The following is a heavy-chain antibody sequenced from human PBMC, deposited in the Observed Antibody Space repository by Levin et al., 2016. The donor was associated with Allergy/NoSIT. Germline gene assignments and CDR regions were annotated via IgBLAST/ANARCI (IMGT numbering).Heavy chain of an antibody. Sequence: GGSLRLSCAASGFTFSSYGMHWVRQAPGKGLEWVAVIWYDGSNKYYADSVKGRFTISRDNSKNTLYLQMNGLRAEDTAVYYCARELSRRGIAAAGVVGDYWGQGTLVTVSS. CDR3: ARELSRRGIAAAGVVGDY. J-gene: IGHJ4*02. V-gene: IGHV3-33*01. CDR1: GFTFSSYG. D-gene: IGHD6-13*01. CDR2: IWYDGSNK.